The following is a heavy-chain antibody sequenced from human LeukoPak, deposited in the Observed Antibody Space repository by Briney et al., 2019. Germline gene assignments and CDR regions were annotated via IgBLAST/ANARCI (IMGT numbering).Heavy chain of an antibody. Sequence: SETLSLTCTVSGGSISSSSYYWSWIRQPPGKGLEWIGYIYYSGSTNYNPSLKSRVTISVDTSKNQFSLKLSSVTAADTAVYYCARGGGSRWWFDPWGQGTLVTVSS. CDR1: GGSISSSSYY. CDR2: IYYSGST. D-gene: IGHD3-10*01. V-gene: IGHV4-61*01. J-gene: IGHJ5*02. CDR3: ARGGGSRWWFDP.